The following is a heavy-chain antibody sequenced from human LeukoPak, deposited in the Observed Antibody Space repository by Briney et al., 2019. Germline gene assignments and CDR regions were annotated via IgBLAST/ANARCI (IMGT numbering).Heavy chain of an antibody. Sequence: SETLSLTCTVSGGSISSYYWSWIRQPAGKGLEWIGRIYTSGSTNYNPSLKSRVTMSVGTSKDQFSLKLSSVTAADTAVYYCARDSYYDILTGYYEDWFDPWGQGTLVTVSS. CDR1: GGSISSYY. J-gene: IGHJ5*02. D-gene: IGHD3-9*01. CDR2: IYTSGST. CDR3: ARDSYYDILTGYYEDWFDP. V-gene: IGHV4-4*07.